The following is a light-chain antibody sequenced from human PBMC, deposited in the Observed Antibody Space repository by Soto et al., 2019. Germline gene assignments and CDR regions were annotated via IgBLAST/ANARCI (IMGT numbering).Light chain of an antibody. CDR3: QQYNNWPWT. Sequence: EIAMTQSPATLSVSPGERATLFCRASQSVSGNLAWYQQKPGQAPRLLIYGASTRATGIPARFSVSGSGTEFTLTISSLQSEDFAVYYCQQYNNWPWTFGQGTKVDIK. V-gene: IGKV3-15*01. CDR1: QSVSGN. CDR2: GAS. J-gene: IGKJ1*01.